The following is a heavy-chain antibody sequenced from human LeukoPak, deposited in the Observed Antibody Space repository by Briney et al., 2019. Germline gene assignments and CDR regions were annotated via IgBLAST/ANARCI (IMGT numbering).Heavy chain of an antibody. V-gene: IGHV4-34*01. CDR2: IYYSGST. J-gene: IGHJ4*02. CDR3: ALSINYDILTGYYNAYYFDY. CDR1: GGSFSGYY. D-gene: IGHD3-9*01. Sequence: PSETLSLTCAVYGGSFSGYYWSWIRQPPGKGLEWIGSIYYSGSTYYNPSLKSRVTISVDTSKNQFSLKLSSVTAADTAVYYCALSINYDILTGYYNAYYFDYWGQGTLVTVSS.